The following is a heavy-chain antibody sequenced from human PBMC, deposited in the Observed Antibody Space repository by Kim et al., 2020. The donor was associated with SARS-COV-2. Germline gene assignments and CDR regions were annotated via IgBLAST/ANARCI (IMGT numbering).Heavy chain of an antibody. J-gene: IGHJ4*02. CDR1: GDSTSSSFTY. D-gene: IGHD1-1*01. V-gene: IGHV4-39*01. CDR3: ATAGRDGHNDFDY. Sequence: SETLSLTCSVSGDSTSSSFTYWGWIRQPPGKGLEWIGSISFRGATHYNPSLKSRVTMPVDTSERRFSLRLSSVTAADTAVYYCATAGRDGHNDFDYWGQGTLVTVSS. CDR2: ISFRGAT.